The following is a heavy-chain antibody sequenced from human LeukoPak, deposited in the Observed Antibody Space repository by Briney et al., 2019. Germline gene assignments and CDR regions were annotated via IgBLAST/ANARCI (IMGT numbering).Heavy chain of an antibody. CDR1: GFTFSTYG. Sequence: GGSLGLSCAASGFTFSTYGMHWVRQAPGKGLEWVAVIWSDGSDKYYADSMEGRLTISRDNSKNTVSLQMNSLRAEDTAVYYCARRGSKIYSFDIWGQGTLVTVSS. V-gene: IGHV3-33*01. D-gene: IGHD3-16*01. CDR3: ARRGSKIYSFDI. CDR2: IWSDGSDK. J-gene: IGHJ3*02.